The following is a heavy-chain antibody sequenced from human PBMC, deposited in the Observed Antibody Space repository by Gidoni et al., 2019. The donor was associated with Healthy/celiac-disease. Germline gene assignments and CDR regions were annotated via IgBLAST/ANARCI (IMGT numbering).Heavy chain of an antibody. CDR2: IRSKADGGTT. CDR3: TRRRVGAPDTYYFDY. CDR1: GFTFGDYA. D-gene: IGHD1-26*01. V-gene: IGHV3-49*05. Sequence: EVQLVASGGVLVKPGRSLRLCCSASGFTFGDYAMSWFSQAPGKGLEWVVCIRSKADGGTTEYAAAVKGRCTISGDDSKSIAYLQMNSRKTEDTAVYYCTRRRVGAPDTYYFDYWGQGTLVTVSS. J-gene: IGHJ4*02.